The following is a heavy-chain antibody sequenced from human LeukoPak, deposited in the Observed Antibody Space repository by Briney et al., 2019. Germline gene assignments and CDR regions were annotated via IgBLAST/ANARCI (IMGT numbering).Heavy chain of an antibody. CDR3: ARDEVILTGPPYFNYMDV. V-gene: IGHV3-48*01. Sequence: GGSMRLSCAASGFTFSSYSMNWVRQAPGKGLEWVSYISRSRITIYYADSVKGRFTISRDNAKNSLYLQMNSLRAEDTAVYYCARDEVILTGPPYFNYMDVWGKGTTVTVSS. CDR1: GFTFSSYS. J-gene: IGHJ6*03. D-gene: IGHD3-9*01. CDR2: ISRSRITI.